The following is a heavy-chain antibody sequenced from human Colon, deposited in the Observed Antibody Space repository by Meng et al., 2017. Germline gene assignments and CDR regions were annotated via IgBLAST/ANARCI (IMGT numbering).Heavy chain of an antibody. D-gene: IGHD6-19*01. CDR3: ARSVRLGVAGKSGAY. V-gene: IGHV4-34*01. Sequence: QVQLQQWGAGLLKPSETLSLTCAVYGGSFSGYSWSWIRQPPGKGLEWIGEINHTGNTSYNPSLKSRLTISVDTSKNQFSLNLSSVTAADTALYYCARSVRLGVAGKSGAYWGQGTLVTVSS. J-gene: IGHJ4*02. CDR1: GGSFSGYS. CDR2: INHTGNT.